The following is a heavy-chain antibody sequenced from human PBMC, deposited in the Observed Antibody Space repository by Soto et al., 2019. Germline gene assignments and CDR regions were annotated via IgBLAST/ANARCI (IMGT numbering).Heavy chain of an antibody. CDR1: GRTFLISA. V-gene: IGHV1-69*06. CDR2: IIPILGTI. D-gene: IGHD1-26*01. CDR3: AIGKEWEQPSNHYYFDY. Sequence: QVQLVQSGAEVKTPGSSVRVSCKTAGRTFLISAIAWVRQAPGQGLEWMGGIIPILGTIHIAQNFQGRVNFTAVTSTSTACMGLSILRSEDTATYFCAIGKEWEQPSNHYYFDYWGQGSQVIVSS. J-gene: IGHJ4*02.